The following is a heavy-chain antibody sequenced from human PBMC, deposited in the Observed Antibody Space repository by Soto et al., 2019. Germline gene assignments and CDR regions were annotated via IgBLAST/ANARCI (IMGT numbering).Heavy chain of an antibody. CDR2: IYTSGST. J-gene: IGHJ6*02. CDR1: GGSISSYY. CDR3: ARDTYCSSTSCYYYGMDV. D-gene: IGHD2-2*01. V-gene: IGHV4-4*07. Sequence: PSETLSLTCTVSGGSISSYYWSWIRQPAGKGLEWIGRIYTSGSTNYNPSLKSRVTMSVDTSKNQFSLKLSSVTAADTAVYYCARDTYCSSTSCYYYGMDVWGQGTTVTVSS.